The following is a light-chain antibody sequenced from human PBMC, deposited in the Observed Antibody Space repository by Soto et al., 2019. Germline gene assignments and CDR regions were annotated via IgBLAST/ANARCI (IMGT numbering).Light chain of an antibody. CDR3: SSYKRGATLV. Sequence: QSALSQPASVSGSPGQSITISCTGTSSDVGGYKHVAWYQQYPGKAPKLIIFEVTDRPSGVSNRFSGSKSGNTASLSISGLQAEDEADYYCSSYKRGATLVFGGGTNLTVL. J-gene: IGLJ2*01. CDR2: EVT. CDR1: SSDVGGYKH. V-gene: IGLV2-14*01.